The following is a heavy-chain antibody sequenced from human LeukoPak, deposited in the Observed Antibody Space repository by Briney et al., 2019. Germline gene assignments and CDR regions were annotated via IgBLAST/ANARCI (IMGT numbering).Heavy chain of an antibody. CDR1: GYTFTGYY. D-gene: IGHD3-22*01. V-gene: IGHV1-2*02. Sequence: GASVKVSCKASGYTFTGYYMHWVRQAPGQGLEWRGWINPNSGGTNYAQKFQGRVTMTRDTSISTAYMELSRLRSDDTAVYSCARTHPYYDSSSGAFDIWGQGTMVTASS. CDR3: ARTHPYYDSSSGAFDI. J-gene: IGHJ3*02. CDR2: INPNSGGT.